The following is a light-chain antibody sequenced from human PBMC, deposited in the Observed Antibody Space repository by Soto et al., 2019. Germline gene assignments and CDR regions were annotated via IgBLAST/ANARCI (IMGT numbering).Light chain of an antibody. J-gene: IGLJ2*01. Sequence: QSALTQPASASGSPGQSITISCTGTSSDVGGYNYVSWYQQHPGNAPKLMIYDVSNRPSGVSNRFSGSKSANTASLTISGLPAEDEADYYCSSYTGSSTYVVFGGGTQLTVL. V-gene: IGLV2-14*01. CDR1: SSDVGGYNY. CDR3: SSYTGSSTYVV. CDR2: DVS.